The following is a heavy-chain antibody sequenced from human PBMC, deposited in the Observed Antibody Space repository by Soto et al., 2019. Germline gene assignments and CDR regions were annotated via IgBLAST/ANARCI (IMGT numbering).Heavy chain of an antibody. CDR1: GGTFSSYT. CDR3: ASDLHYSGYDYWFDP. Sequence: QVQLVQSGAEVKKPGSSVKVSCKASGGTFSSYTISWVRQAPGQGLEWMGRIIPILGIANYAQKFQGRVTITADKSTSTAYMELSSLRSEDTAVYYCASDLHYSGYDYWFDPWGQGTLVTVSS. CDR2: IIPILGIA. V-gene: IGHV1-69*02. D-gene: IGHD5-12*01. J-gene: IGHJ5*02.